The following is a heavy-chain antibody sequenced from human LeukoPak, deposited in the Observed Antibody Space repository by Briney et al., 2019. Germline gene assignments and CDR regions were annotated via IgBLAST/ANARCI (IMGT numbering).Heavy chain of an antibody. CDR3: ARDPDDYGDPGGDY. CDR2: IKQDGSEN. D-gene: IGHD4-17*01. J-gene: IGHJ4*02. V-gene: IGHV3-7*01. Sequence: HAGGSLRLSCAASGFTFSSYWMSWVRQAPGKGLEWVANIKQDGSENYYVDSVKGRFTISRDNAKNSLYLQMNSLRAEDTAVYYCARDPDDYGDPGGDYWGQGTLVTVSS. CDR1: GFTFSSYW.